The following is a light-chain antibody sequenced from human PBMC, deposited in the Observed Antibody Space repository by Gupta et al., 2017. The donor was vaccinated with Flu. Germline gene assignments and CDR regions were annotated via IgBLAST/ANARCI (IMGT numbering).Light chain of an antibody. CDR1: SSDVGNYNY. CDR2: DVN. J-gene: IGLJ2*01. Sequence: SALTQPPSAAGSPGQSVTISCTGTSSDVGNYNYVSWYQQHPGKAPKFLIYDVNKRPSGVPDRFSGSKSGNTASLTVSGLQAEDEADYYCSSYAGSNNLVFGGGTKLTVL. CDR3: SSYAGSNNLV. V-gene: IGLV2-8*01.